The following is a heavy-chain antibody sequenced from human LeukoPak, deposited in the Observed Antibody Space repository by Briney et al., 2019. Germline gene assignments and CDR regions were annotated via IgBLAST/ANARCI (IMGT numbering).Heavy chain of an antibody. CDR3: ASQGTTMMTTYYY. CDR2: ISYDGSNK. V-gene: IGHV3-30-3*01. Sequence: GRSLRLSCAASGFTFSSYAMHWVRQAPGKGLEWVAVISYDGSNKYYADSVKGRFTISRDNSKNTLYLQMNSLRAEDTAVYYCASQGTTMMTTYYYWGQGTLVTVSS. D-gene: IGHD2/OR15-2a*01. J-gene: IGHJ4*02. CDR1: GFTFSSYA.